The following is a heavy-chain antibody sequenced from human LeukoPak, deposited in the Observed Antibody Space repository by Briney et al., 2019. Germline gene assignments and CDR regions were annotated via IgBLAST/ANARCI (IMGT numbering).Heavy chain of an antibody. D-gene: IGHD3-9*01. Sequence: GGSLRLSCAASGFTFSTYGMNWVRQSPGKGLEWVSYISHTRSAIYYADSVKGRFTISRDNAKNSLYLQMNSLRDEDTAVYYCARASHTGYDYWGQGTLVTVSS. V-gene: IGHV3-48*02. J-gene: IGHJ4*02. CDR3: ARASHTGYDY. CDR1: GFTFSTYG. CDR2: ISHTRSAI.